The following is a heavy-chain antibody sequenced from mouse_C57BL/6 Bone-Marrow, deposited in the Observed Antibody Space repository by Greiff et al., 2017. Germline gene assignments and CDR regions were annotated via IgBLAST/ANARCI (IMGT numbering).Heavy chain of an antibody. V-gene: IGHV2-5*01. Sequence: VQGVESGPGLVQPSQSLSITCTVSGFSLTSYGVHWVRQSPGKGLEWLGVIWSGGSTDYNAAFMSRLSITKDNSKSQVFYKMNSLQADDSSIYYCARNYAIDYWGQGTSVTVSS. J-gene: IGHJ4*01. CDR1: GFSLTSYG. CDR2: IWSGGST. CDR3: ARNYAIDY.